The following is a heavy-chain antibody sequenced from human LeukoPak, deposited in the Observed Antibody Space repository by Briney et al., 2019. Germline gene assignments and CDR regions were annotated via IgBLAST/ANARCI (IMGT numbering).Heavy chain of an antibody. V-gene: IGHV3-48*02. CDR3: ARAVGYSYGYIYPNFDY. J-gene: IGHJ4*02. Sequence: GGSLRLSCAASGFTFSSHTMNWVRQAPGKGLEWVSYISSTGDTIYYADSVKGRFTISGDNAKHSVYLQMNSLRDEDTAVYYCARAVGYSYGYIYPNFDYWGEGTLVTVSS. D-gene: IGHD5-18*01. CDR1: GFTFSSHT. CDR2: ISSTGDTI.